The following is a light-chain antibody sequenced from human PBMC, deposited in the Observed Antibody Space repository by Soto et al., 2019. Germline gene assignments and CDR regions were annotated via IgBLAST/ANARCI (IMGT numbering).Light chain of an antibody. CDR2: GTS. J-gene: IGKJ1*01. CDR1: QSVSSIY. CDR3: QQYGSSSWT. Sequence: EIVLTQSPGTLSLSPGERATLSCRASQSVSSIYLAWYQHKPGQAPRLLIYGTSSRATGIPDRFSGSGSGTDFTITISRLEPEDFAVYYCQQYGSSSWTFGQGTKVEIK. V-gene: IGKV3-20*01.